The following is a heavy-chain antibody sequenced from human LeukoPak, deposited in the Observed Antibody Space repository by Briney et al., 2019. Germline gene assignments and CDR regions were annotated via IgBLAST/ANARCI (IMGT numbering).Heavy chain of an antibody. CDR2: IYYSGST. J-gene: IGHJ4*02. CDR3: AVGAGYCGGDCYSNY. CDR1: GGSVSSYY. V-gene: IGHV4-59*02. Sequence: PSETLSLTCTVSGGSVSSYYWSWIRQPPGKGLEWIGYIYYSGSTNYNPSLKSRVTISVDTSKNQFSLKLSSVTAADTAVYYCAVGAGYCGGDCYSNYWGQGTLVTVSS. D-gene: IGHD2-21*02.